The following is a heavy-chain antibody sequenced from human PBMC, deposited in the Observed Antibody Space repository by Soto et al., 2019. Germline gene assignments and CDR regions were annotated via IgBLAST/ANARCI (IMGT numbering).Heavy chain of an antibody. CDR3: VRDECSGGSCYFY. J-gene: IGHJ4*02. D-gene: IGHD2-15*01. CDR2: INPSGART. Sequence: QVQLVQSGAEVKKPGASVKVSCKASGYTFIRYNIHWVRQAPGQGLKWTGMINPSGARTSYAQKFQGRVTMTRDTSTSTVYMEVRSLRPDDTAVYYCVRDECSGGSCYFYWGQGTLVTVSS. V-gene: IGHV1-46*03. CDR1: GYTFIRYN.